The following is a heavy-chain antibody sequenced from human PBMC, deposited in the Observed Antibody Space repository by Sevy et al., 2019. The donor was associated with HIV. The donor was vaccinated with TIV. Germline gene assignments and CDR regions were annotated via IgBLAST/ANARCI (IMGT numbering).Heavy chain of an antibody. CDR1: AFSISSGHF. CDR3: ARDFLRLGELSHFDS. J-gene: IGHJ4*02. Sequence: SETLSLTCTVSAFSISSGHFWGWIRQPPGKGLEWIVSIYQTGSTYYNPSLKRRVTISVDTSKNQFSLRLTSVTAADTAVYYCARDFLRLGELSHFDSWGQGTLVTVSS. CDR2: IYQTGST. V-gene: IGHV4-38-2*02. D-gene: IGHD3-16*02.